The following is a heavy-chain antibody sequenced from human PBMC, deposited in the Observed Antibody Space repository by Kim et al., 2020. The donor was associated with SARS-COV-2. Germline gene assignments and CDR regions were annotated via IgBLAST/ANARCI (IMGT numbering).Heavy chain of an antibody. CDR2: IYYSGST. D-gene: IGHD5-18*01. V-gene: IGHV4-39*01. CDR3: ASALNSWIQLWLFDY. Sequence: SETLSLTCTVSGGSISSSSYYWGWIRQPPGKGLEWIGSIYYSGSTYYNPSLKSRVTISVDTSKNQFSLKLSSVTAADTAVYYCASALNSWIQLWLFDYWGQGTLVTVSS. CDR1: GGSISSSSYY. J-gene: IGHJ4*02.